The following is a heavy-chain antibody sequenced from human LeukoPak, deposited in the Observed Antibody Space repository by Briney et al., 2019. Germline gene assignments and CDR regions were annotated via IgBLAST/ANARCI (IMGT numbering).Heavy chain of an antibody. CDR2: ISSSSTTI. V-gene: IGHV3-48*01. D-gene: IGHD3-10*01. CDR3: ARDMGVKRLDAFDV. Sequence: GGSLRLSCVASGFTFSSHSMNWVRQAPGKGLEWVSYISSSSTTIFYADSVKGRFTISRDNAKNSLYLQMNSLRAEDMAVYYCARDMGVKRLDAFDVWGPGTMVTVSS. CDR1: GFTFSSHS. J-gene: IGHJ3*01.